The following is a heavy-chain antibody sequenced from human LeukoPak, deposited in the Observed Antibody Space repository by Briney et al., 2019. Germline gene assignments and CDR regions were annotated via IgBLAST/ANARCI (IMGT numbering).Heavy chain of an antibody. CDR3: AFSSYYLQGNYYYMDV. D-gene: IGHD1-26*01. Sequence: ASVKVSCKVSGYTLTEISMHWVRQAPGKGLEWMGGFDPADNETIYAQKFQGRVTMTEDTSTSTVYMELRSLRSDDTAVYYCAFSSYYLQGNYYYMDVWGKGTTVTVSS. CDR2: FDPADNET. CDR1: GYTLTEIS. V-gene: IGHV1-24*01. J-gene: IGHJ6*03.